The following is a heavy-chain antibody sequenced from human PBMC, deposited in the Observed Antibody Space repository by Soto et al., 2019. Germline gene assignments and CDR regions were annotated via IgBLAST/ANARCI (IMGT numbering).Heavy chain of an antibody. CDR1: GYSISSGYY. V-gene: IGHV4-38-2*02. Sequence: PSETLSLTCAVSGYSISSGYYWGWIRQPPGKGLEWIGSIYHSGSTYYNPSLKSRVTISVDTSKNQFSLKLSSVTAADTAVYYCAREGYSSSWYTFNYGMDVWGQGTTVTVSS. CDR3: AREGYSSSWYTFNYGMDV. D-gene: IGHD6-13*01. J-gene: IGHJ6*02. CDR2: IYHSGST.